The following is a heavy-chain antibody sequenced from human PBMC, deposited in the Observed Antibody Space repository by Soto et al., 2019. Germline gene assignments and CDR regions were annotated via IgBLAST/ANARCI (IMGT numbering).Heavy chain of an antibody. V-gene: IGHV4-31*03. J-gene: IGHJ4*02. CDR2: NYYSGST. D-gene: IGHD3-22*01. CDR3: PRVQFISGYCFYY. CDR1: GGSISSGGYY. Sequence: QVQLQESGPGLVKPSQTLSLTCTVSGGSISSGGYYWSWIRQHPGKGLEWIGYNYYSGSTYYNPSLRLRVTISVDTSKNQCSLKLTSVTSAVTAVYYCPRVQFISGYCFYYWRQATLVTFSP.